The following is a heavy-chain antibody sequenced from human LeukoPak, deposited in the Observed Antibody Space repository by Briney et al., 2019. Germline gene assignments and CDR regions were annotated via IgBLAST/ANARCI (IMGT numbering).Heavy chain of an antibody. CDR1: GYTFTDCD. D-gene: IGHD2-2*01. V-gene: IGHV1-69*05. Sequence: ASVKVSCKASGYTFTDCDINWVRQAPGQGLEWMGRIIPIFGTANYAQKFQGRVTITTDESTSTAYMELSSLRSEDTAVYYCARDREGYCSTTSCCWFDPWGQGTLVTVSS. CDR2: IIPIFGTA. J-gene: IGHJ5*02. CDR3: ARDREGYCSTTSCCWFDP.